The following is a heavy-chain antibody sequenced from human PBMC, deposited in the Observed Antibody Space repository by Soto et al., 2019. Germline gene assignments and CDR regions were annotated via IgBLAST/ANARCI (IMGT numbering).Heavy chain of an antibody. CDR3: AHGRYNANWDWFDP. CDR2: IYWDDDK. D-gene: IGHD1-20*01. V-gene: IGHV2-5*02. Sequence: QITLKESGPTLVKPTQTLTLTCTFSGFSLSASGVNVGWFRQPPGEALEWLALIYWDDDKRYSPSLKSRLSITKDTSKKQVVLTMTNMDPVDTATYYCAHGRYNANWDWFDPWGQGTLVTVSS. J-gene: IGHJ5*02. CDR1: GFSLSASGVN.